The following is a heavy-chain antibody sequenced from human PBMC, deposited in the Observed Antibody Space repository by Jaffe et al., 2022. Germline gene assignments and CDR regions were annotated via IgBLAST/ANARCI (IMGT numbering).Heavy chain of an antibody. V-gene: IGHV3-7*01. CDR1: GFTFSSYW. CDR3: ARATWDDFWSGYPSAPTHFDY. D-gene: IGHD3-3*01. J-gene: IGHJ4*02. CDR2: IKQDGSEK. Sequence: EVQLVESGGGLVQPGGSLRLSCAASGFTFSSYWMSWVRQAPGKGLEWVANIKQDGSEKYYVDSVKGRFTISRDNAKNSLYLQMNSLRAEDTAVYYCARATWDDFWSGYPSAPTHFDYWGQGTLVTVSS.